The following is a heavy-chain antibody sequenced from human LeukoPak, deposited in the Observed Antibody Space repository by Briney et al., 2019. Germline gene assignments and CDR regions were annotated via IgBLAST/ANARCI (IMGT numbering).Heavy chain of an antibody. J-gene: IGHJ3*02. CDR2: IRYDGSNK. CDR1: GFTFSSYG. V-gene: IGHV3-30*02. Sequence: GGSLRLSCAASGFTFSSYGMHWVRQAPGKGLEWVAFIRYDGSNKYYADSVKGRFTISRDNSKNTLYLQMNSLRAEDTAVYYCASLPGGYCSSNSCYTAHFHAFDIWGQGTMVTVSS. CDR3: ASLPGGYCSSNSCYTAHFHAFDI. D-gene: IGHD2-2*02.